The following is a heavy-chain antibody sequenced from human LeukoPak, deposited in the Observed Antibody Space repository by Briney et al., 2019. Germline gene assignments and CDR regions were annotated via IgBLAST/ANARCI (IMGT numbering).Heavy chain of an antibody. CDR3: ATGLPYDFWSGYSPFDY. CDR2: ISGSGGST. V-gene: IGHV3-23*01. Sequence: PGGSLRPSCAASGFTFSSYAMSWVRQAPGKGLEWVSAISGSGGSTYYADSVKGRFTISRDNSKNTLYLQMNSLRAEDTAVYYCATGLPYDFWSGYSPFDYWGQGTLVTVSS. D-gene: IGHD3-3*01. CDR1: GFTFSSYA. J-gene: IGHJ4*02.